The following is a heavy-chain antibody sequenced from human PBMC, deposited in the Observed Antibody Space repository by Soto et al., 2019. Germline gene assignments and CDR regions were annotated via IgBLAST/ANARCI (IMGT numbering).Heavy chain of an antibody. V-gene: IGHV4-30-4*01. CDR2: IYYSGST. CDR1: GGSISSGDYY. D-gene: IGHD3-9*01. J-gene: IGHJ6*02. CDR3: ARGVAYYDILTGYYYYYGMDV. Sequence: SETLSLTCTVSGGSISSGDYYWSWIRQPPWKGLEWIGYIYYSGSTYYYPSLKSRVTISVDRSKNQFSLKLCSVTAADTAVYYCARGVAYYDILTGYYYYYGMDVWGQGTTVTVSS.